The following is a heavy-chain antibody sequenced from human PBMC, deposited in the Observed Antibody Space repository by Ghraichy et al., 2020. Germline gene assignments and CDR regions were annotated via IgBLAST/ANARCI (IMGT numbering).Heavy chain of an antibody. V-gene: IGHV3-21*01. J-gene: IGHJ6*02. CDR3: ARENYYDSSGYYILNYYGMDV. CDR2: ISSSSSYI. D-gene: IGHD3-22*01. Sequence: GGSLRLSCAASGFTFSSYSMNWVRQAPGKGLEWVSSISSSSSYIYYADSVKGRFTISRDNAKNSLYLQMNSLRAEDTAVYYCARENYYDSSGYYILNYYGMDVWGQGTTVTVS. CDR1: GFTFSSYS.